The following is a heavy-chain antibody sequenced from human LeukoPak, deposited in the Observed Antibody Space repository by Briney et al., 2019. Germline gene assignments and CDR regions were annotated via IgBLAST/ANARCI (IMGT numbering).Heavy chain of an antibody. CDR3: ARPGGYCSSTSCPAVRYMDV. D-gene: IGHD2-2*01. Sequence: PSETLSLTCTVSGGSISSSSYYWGRIRQPPGKGLEWIGSIYYSGSTYYNPSLKSRVTISVDTSKNQFSLKLSSVTAADTAVYYCARPGGYCSSTSCPAVRYMDVWGKGTTVTVSS. V-gene: IGHV4-39*07. CDR1: GGSISSSSYY. CDR2: IYYSGST. J-gene: IGHJ6*03.